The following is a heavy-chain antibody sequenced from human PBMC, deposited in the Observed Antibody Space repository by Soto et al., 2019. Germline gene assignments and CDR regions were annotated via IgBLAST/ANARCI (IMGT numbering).Heavy chain of an antibody. V-gene: IGHV3-30*18. Sequence: SLRLSCAASGFTFSSYGMHWVRQAPGKGLEWVAVISYDGSNKYYADSVKGRFTISRDNSKNTLYLQMNSLRAEDTAVYYCANRVEAVAGILMDVWGQGTTVTVSS. CDR2: ISYDGSNK. CDR1: GFTFSSYG. CDR3: ANRVEAVAGILMDV. D-gene: IGHD6-19*01. J-gene: IGHJ6*02.